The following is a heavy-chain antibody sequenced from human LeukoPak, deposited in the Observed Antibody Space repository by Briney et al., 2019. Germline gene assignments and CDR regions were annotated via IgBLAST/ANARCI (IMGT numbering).Heavy chain of an antibody. V-gene: IGHV4-59*01. D-gene: IGHD2-2*02. J-gene: IGHJ6*03. Sequence: SETLSLTCTVSGGSITGYYWSWIRQPPGKGLEWIGYIFYIGGSKYNPSLKSRVTISVDTSKNQFSLEVNSVTAADTAVYYCARGDPYTAGYYLDVWGRGATVTISS. CDR2: IFYIGGS. CDR1: GGSITGYY. CDR3: ARGDPYTAGYYLDV.